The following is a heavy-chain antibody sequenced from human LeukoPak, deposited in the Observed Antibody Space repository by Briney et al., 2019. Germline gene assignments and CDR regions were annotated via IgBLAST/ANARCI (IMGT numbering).Heavy chain of an antibody. CDR1: GVSISSSNYF. CDR3: ARARLRLGELSRAFDI. V-gene: IGHV4-39*07. D-gene: IGHD3-16*02. Sequence: SETLSLTCTVSGVSISSSNYFWGWFRQSPGKGLQWIGNLYYRGTTYYNPSLTSRVTISGDTSKNQFSLKLSSVTAADTAVYYCARARLRLGELSRAFDIWGQGTMVTVSS. J-gene: IGHJ3*02. CDR2: LYYRGTT.